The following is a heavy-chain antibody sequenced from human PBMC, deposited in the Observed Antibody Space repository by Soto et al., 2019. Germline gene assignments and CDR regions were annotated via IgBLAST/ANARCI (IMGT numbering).Heavy chain of an antibody. CDR1: GFTFSSYE. V-gene: IGHV3-48*03. Sequence: LRLSCAASGFTFSSYEMNWVRQAPGKGLEWVSYISSSGSTIYYADSVKGRFTISRDNAKNSLYLQMNSLRAEDTAVYYCAREGTTVDAFDIWGQGTMVTVSS. CDR2: ISSSGSTI. J-gene: IGHJ3*02. D-gene: IGHD4-17*01. CDR3: AREGTTVDAFDI.